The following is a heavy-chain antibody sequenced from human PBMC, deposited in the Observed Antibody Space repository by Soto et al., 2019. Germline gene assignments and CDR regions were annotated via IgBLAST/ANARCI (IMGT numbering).Heavy chain of an antibody. D-gene: IGHD6-13*01. V-gene: IGHV1-8*02. CDR2: MNPINGAT. J-gene: IGHJ6*02. CDR3: GRGPSPRAPAGGTPYYYAMDV. CDR1: GYDFTAYD. Sequence: QVQLVQSGAEVKQSGASVKVSCKASGYDFTAYDINWVRQASGQGLEWMGWMNPINGATGSARRFQGSVFMTRNTAPGTAYLELTSLGSDDSAVYYCGRGPSPRAPAGGTPYYYAMDVWGQGTTVTVSS.